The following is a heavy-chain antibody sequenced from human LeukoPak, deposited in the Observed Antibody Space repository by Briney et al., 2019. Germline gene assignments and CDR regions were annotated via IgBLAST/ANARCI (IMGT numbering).Heavy chain of an antibody. CDR3: AKSNGYGLVDI. J-gene: IGHJ3*02. CDR1: GGSISSYY. D-gene: IGHD3-10*01. CDR2: IFYSGGT. V-gene: IGHV4-59*04. Sequence: SETLSLTCTVSGGSISSYYWSWIRQPAGKGLEWIGNIFYSGGTYYSPSLTSRVTISLDTSRNQFSLRLNSVTAADTAVYYCAKSNGYGLVDIWGQGTMVTVSS.